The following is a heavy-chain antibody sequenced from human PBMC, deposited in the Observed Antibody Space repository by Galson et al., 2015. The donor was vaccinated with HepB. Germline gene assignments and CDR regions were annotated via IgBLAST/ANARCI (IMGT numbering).Heavy chain of an antibody. V-gene: IGHV3-23*03. CDR3: ARRNYDTIGYGPYDY. D-gene: IGHD3-22*01. CDR2: ITSGGGNT. Sequence: SLRLSCAASRFTFSSYAMGWVRQAPGKGLEYVSSITSGGGNTYYADSVKGRFTISRDNSKNTLYLHMNRLRAEDTAVYYCARRNYDTIGYGPYDYWGQGTLVTVSS. J-gene: IGHJ4*02. CDR1: RFTFSSYA.